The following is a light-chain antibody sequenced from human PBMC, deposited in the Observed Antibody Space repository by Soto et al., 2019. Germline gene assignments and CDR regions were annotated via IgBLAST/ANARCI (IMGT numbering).Light chain of an antibody. CDR2: DTS. CDR3: QQYDNLPPCT. V-gene: IGKV3-15*01. CDR1: QSVSRF. J-gene: IGKJ2*02. Sequence: EIVMTQSPATLSVSPGERVTLSCRASQSVSRFLAWYQQRPGQAPRLLIYDTSTRATGVQARFSGSGSGTEFSITISSLQSEDFAVYYCQQYDNLPPCTFGQGTKLEVK.